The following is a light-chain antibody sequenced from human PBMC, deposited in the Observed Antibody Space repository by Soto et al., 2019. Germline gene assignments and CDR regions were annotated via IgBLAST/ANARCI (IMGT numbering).Light chain of an antibody. V-gene: IGKV3-20*01. J-gene: IGKJ5*01. CDR1: QSVSSSY. Sequence: EIVLTQSPGTLSLSPGGRATRSCSASQSVSSSYLAWYQQKPDQAPRLLIYGASSRATGITDRFSGSGSGTDFTLTISRLEPEDFAVYYCQQYGSSPITFGPGTRLDIK. CDR2: GAS. CDR3: QQYGSSPIT.